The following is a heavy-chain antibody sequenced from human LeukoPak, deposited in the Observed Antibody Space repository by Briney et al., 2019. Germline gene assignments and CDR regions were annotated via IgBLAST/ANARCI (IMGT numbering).Heavy chain of an antibody. CDR3: ARDLGYGDYGMDV. V-gene: IGHV3-30-3*01. D-gene: IGHD4-17*01. J-gene: IGHJ6*02. CDR1: GFTFSSYW. Sequence: GGSLRLSCAASGFTFSSYWMHWVRQAPGKGLEWVAVISYDGSNKYYADSVKGRFTISRDNSKNTLYLQMNSLKAEDTAVYYCARDLGYGDYGMDVWGQGTTVTVSS. CDR2: ISYDGSNK.